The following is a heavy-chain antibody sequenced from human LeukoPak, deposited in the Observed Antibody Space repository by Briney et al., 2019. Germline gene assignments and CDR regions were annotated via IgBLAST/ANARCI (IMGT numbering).Heavy chain of an antibody. CDR3: ATSPLAGS. CDR1: GFTVSSNY. J-gene: IGHJ4*02. Sequence: GGSLRLSRAASGFTVSSNYMTWVRQAPGKGLEWVSVVYSVGSTYYADSVRGRFTISRDNSKNTLYLQMNSLRAEDTAVYYCATSPLAGSWGQGTLVTVSS. CDR2: VYSVGST. D-gene: IGHD3-10*01. V-gene: IGHV3-53*01.